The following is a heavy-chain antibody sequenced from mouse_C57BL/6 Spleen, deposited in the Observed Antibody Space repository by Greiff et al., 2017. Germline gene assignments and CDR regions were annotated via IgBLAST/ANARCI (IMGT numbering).Heavy chain of an antibody. V-gene: IGHV14-3*01. CDR1: GFNIKNTY. CDR2: IDPANGNT. CDR3: ATYDYDDGPSFAY. J-gene: IGHJ3*01. Sequence: VQLKESVAELVRPGASVKLSCTASGFNIKNTYMHWVKQRPEQGLEWIGRIDPANGNTKYAPKFQGKATITADTSSNTAYLQLSSLTSEDTAIYYCATYDYDDGPSFAYWGQGTLVTVSA. D-gene: IGHD2-4*01.